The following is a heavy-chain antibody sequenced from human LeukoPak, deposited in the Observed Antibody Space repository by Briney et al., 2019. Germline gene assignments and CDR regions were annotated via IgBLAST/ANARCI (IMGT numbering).Heavy chain of an antibody. D-gene: IGHD6-13*01. V-gene: IGHV1-69*04. CDR1: GGTFSSYA. Sequence: SVKVSCKASGGTFSSYAISWVRQAPGQGLEWMGRIIPILGIANYAQKFQGRVTITADESTSTAYMKLSSLRSEDTAVYYCARVAAAGTRGDYWGQGTLVTVSS. CDR2: IIPILGIA. J-gene: IGHJ4*02. CDR3: ARVAAAGTRGDY.